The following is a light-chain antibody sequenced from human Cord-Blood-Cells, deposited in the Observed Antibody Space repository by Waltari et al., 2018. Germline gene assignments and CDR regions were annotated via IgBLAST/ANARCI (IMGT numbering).Light chain of an antibody. CDR2: GNS. CDR3: QSYDSSLSGLV. J-gene: IGLJ1*01. V-gene: IGLV1-40*01. Sequence: QSVLTQPPSVSGAPGQRVAISCTGSSSNIGARYDVHWYQQLPGTAPKLLIYGNSNRPSGVPDRFSGSKSGTSASLAITGLQAEDEADYYCQSYDSSLSGLVFGTGTKVTVL. CDR1: SSNIGARYD.